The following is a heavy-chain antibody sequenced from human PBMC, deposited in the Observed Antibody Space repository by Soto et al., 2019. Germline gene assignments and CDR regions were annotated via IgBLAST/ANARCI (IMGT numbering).Heavy chain of an antibody. V-gene: IGHV4-34*01. D-gene: IGHD1-1*01. CDR1: GGSFSGSY. Sequence: QVQLQQWGAGLLKPSETLSLTCAVYGGSFSGSYWSWIRQPPGKGLEWIGEINHIGSTNYNPSLKSRVTISVDTSKKQFSRKLSSVTAADTAVYYCARVEMATTRGAFDIWGQGTMVTVSS. J-gene: IGHJ3*02. CDR2: INHIGST. CDR3: ARVEMATTRGAFDI.